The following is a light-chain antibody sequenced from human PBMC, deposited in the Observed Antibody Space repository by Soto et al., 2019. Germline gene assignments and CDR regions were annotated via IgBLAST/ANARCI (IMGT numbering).Light chain of an antibody. V-gene: IGKV3-11*01. CDR3: QQRYSWLRV. CDR2: SGY. CDR1: QSVSSS. Sequence: TQSPDTLSLSPGETATLSCRASQSVSSSVAWYQHKPGQSPRLVVYSGYKRSPGVPARFSGSGSGTDFTLTIRSLESDDFEIYYCQQRYSWLRVFGPGTKVDIK. J-gene: IGKJ1*01.